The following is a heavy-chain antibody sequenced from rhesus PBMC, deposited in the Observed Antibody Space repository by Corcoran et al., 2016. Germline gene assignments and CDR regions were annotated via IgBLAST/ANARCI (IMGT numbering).Heavy chain of an antibody. Sequence: QLQLQESGPGLVKPSETLSVTCAVSGGSISSSYWSWIRRAHWKGLEWIGSIYVRGSSTNASPSLTSRVILVGDTSKNQLVLNLSCVTTADTARYYCASSVAGTGTGYCDLWGPGTPITISS. CDR2: IYVRGSST. D-gene: IGHD1-14*01. CDR1: GGSISSSY. CDR3: ASSVAGTGTGYCDL. V-gene: IGHV4-169*01. J-gene: IGHJ2*01.